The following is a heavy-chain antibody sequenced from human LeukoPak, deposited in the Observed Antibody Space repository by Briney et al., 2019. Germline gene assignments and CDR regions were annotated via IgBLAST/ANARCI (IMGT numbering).Heavy chain of an antibody. J-gene: IGHJ5*02. CDR1: GFTFSSYG. CDR3: GKYSDYGDYLDWFDP. V-gene: IGHV3-30*18. D-gene: IGHD4-17*01. CDR2: ISYHGSNK. Sequence: GRSLRLSCAASGFTFSSYGMHWVRQAPGKGLEWVAVISYHGSNKYYADSVKGRFTISRDNSKNTLYLQMNSLRAEDTAVYYCGKYSDYGDYLDWFDPWGQETLVTVSS.